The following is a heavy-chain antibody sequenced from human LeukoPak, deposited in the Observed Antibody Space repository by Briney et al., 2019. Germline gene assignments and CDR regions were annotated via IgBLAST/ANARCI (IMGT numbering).Heavy chain of an antibody. CDR1: GGPITEYY. CDR2: MYHTGST. Sequence: SETLSLTCCDSGGPITEYYGSWIRPPPRKRLERIGYMYHTGSTNYSPSLKSRVTMSVDASRNQFSLNLVSVTSADTAVYYCARDRGSTGYYYLDSWGQGILVTVSS. V-gene: IGHV4-59*01. J-gene: IGHJ4*02. D-gene: IGHD6-19*01. CDR3: ARDRGSTGYYYLDS.